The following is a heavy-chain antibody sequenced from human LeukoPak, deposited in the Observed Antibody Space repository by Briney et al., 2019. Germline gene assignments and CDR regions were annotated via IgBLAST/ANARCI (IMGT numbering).Heavy chain of an antibody. D-gene: IGHD6-6*01. J-gene: IGHJ6*03. V-gene: IGHV1-2*02. CDR2: INPNSGGT. CDR1: GYTFTGYY. Sequence: GASVKVSCKASGYTFTGYYMHWVRQAPGQGLEWMGWINPNSGGTNYAQKFQGRVTMTRDTSISTAYMELSRLRSDDTAVYYCARVSIAAHASDYYYMDVWGKGTTVTVSS. CDR3: ARVSIAAHASDYYYMDV.